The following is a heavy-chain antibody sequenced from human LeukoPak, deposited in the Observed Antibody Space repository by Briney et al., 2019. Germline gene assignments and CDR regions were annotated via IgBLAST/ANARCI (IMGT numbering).Heavy chain of an antibody. CDR3: ARDPTPSNSPGGLYYMDV. J-gene: IGHJ6*03. Sequence: GGSLRLSCVASGFTFSNYWMHWVRQAPGQGLVWVSRIITDGSSTFYADSVKGRSTISRDNARNTLYLHMNSLRAEDTAVYFCARDPTPSNSPGGLYYMDVWGKGTTVTVSS. CDR2: IITDGSST. D-gene: IGHD1-1*01. V-gene: IGHV3-74*01. CDR1: GFTFSNYW.